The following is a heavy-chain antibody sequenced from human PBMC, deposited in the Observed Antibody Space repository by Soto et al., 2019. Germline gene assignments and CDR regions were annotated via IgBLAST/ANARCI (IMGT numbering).Heavy chain of an antibody. V-gene: IGHV3-30-3*01. J-gene: IGHJ4*02. Sequence: QVQLVESGGGVVQPGRSLRLSCAASGFTFSSYAMHWVRQAPGKGLEWVEVISYDGSNKYYADSVKGRFTISRDNSKNTLYLQMNSLRAEDTAVYYCARDRQLERHEPDYWGQGTLVTVSS. CDR2: ISYDGSNK. D-gene: IGHD1-1*01. CDR3: ARDRQLERHEPDY. CDR1: GFTFSSYA.